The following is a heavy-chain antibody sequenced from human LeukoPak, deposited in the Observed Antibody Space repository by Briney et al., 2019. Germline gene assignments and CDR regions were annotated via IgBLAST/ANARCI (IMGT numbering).Heavy chain of an antibody. V-gene: IGHV3-7*03. Sequence: PGGSLRLSCAASGFTFSNYWMSWVRQAPGKGLEWVANIKQDGSEKYYVDSVKGRFTISRDNAKNSLYLQMNSLRAEDTAVYYCARASFSVAGTDYWGQGTLVTVSS. CDR3: ARASFSVAGTDY. D-gene: IGHD6-19*01. CDR1: GFTFSNYW. CDR2: IKQDGSEK. J-gene: IGHJ4*02.